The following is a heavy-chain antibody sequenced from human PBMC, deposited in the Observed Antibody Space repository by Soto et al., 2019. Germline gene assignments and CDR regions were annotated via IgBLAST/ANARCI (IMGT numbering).Heavy chain of an antibody. D-gene: IGHD6-13*01. CDR2: INHSGST. J-gene: IGHJ5*02. CDR1: GGSFRAYY. V-gene: IGHV4-34*01. CDR3: ARGRAAAGTEGWFDP. Sequence: SETLSRTCAVYGGSFRAYYWSWIRQPPGKGLEWIGEINHSGSTNYIPSLKSRVTISVDTSKNQFSLKLTSVTAADTAVYFCARGRAAAGTEGWFDPWGQGTLVTVSS.